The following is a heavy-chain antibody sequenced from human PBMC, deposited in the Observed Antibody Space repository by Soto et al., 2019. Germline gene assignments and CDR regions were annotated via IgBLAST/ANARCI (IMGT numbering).Heavy chain of an antibody. CDR3: ATPRGEDYGDPYYYYYYGMDV. Sequence: GGSLRLSCAASGFTFSSYAMSWVRQAPGKGLEWVSAISGSGGSTYYADSVKGRFTISRDNSKNKLYLQMNSLRAEDTAVYYCATPRGEDYGDPYYYYYYGMDVWGQGTTVTVSS. J-gene: IGHJ6*02. CDR2: ISGSGGST. D-gene: IGHD4-17*01. V-gene: IGHV3-23*01. CDR1: GFTFSSYA.